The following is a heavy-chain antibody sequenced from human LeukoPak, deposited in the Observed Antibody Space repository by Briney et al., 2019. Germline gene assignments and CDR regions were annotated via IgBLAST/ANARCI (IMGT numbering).Heavy chain of an antibody. CDR3: ARGNSGWYH. J-gene: IGHJ5*02. CDR2: IYYSGST. D-gene: IGHD6-19*01. Sequence: SETPSLTCIVSGGSISGYYWTWIRQPPGKGLEWIGYIYYSGSTNYSPSLKSRVTISVDTSKNQFSLKLSSVTAADTAVYFCARGNSGWYHWGQGTLVTVSS. V-gene: IGHV4-59*01. CDR1: GGSISGYY.